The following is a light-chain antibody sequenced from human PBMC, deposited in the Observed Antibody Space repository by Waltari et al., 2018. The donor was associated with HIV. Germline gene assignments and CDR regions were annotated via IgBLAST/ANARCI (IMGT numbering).Light chain of an antibody. CDR1: SSNLGSNT. V-gene: IGLV1-44*01. J-gene: IGLJ2*01. Sequence: QSVLTQPPSASGTPGQRVPIPCSGSSSNLGSNTVTWYQQLPGTAPKLLIYSNNQRPSGVPDRFSGSKSGTSASLAISGLQSEDEADYYCAAWDGSLNGRVVFGGGTKLTVL. CDR2: SNN. CDR3: AAWDGSLNGRVV.